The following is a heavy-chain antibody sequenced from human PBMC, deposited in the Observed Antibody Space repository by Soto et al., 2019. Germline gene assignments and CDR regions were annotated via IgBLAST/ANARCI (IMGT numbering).Heavy chain of an antibody. D-gene: IGHD6-6*01. CDR3: ARRYQKSIAARPGAFAI. CDR2: IIPIFGTA. CDR1: GGTFSSYA. V-gene: IGHV1-69*01. J-gene: IGHJ3*02. Sequence: QVQLVQSGAEVKKPGSSVKVSCKASGGTFSSYAISWVQQAPGQGLEWMGGIIPIFGTANYAQKLQGRVTITADECTRAAYMELSGLRSEDTAVYYWARRYQKSIAARPGAFAIWGQGTMVPVSS.